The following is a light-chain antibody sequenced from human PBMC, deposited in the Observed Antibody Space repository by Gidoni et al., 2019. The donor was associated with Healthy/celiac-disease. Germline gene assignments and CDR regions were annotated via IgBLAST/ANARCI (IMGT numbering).Light chain of an antibody. J-gene: IGLJ2*01. CDR2: AGS. Sequence: QSALTQPASVAGSPGQSITISCTGTSSDVGSYNLGSWYQQHPGKAPKLMIYAGSKRPSGVSNRFSGSKSGNTASLTISGLQAEDEADYYCCSYAGSSTPVVFGGGTKLTVL. CDR3: CSYAGSSTPVV. V-gene: IGLV2-23*01. CDR1: SSDVGSYNL.